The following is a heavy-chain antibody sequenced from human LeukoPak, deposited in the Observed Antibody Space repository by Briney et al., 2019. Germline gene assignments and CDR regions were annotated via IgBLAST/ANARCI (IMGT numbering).Heavy chain of an antibody. J-gene: IGHJ4*02. Sequence: PSETLSLTCAVYGGSFSGYYWSWIRRPPGKGLEWIGEINHSGSTNYNPSLKSRATISVDTSKNQFSLKLSSVTAADTAVYYCARGPGYCSSTSCPYFDYWGQGTLVTVSS. CDR3: ARGPGYCSSTSCPYFDY. CDR2: INHSGST. D-gene: IGHD2-2*01. V-gene: IGHV4-34*01. CDR1: GGSFSGYY.